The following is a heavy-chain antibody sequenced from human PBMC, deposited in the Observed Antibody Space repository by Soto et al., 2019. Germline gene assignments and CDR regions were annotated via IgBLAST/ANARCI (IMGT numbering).Heavy chain of an antibody. CDR3: VKASVWYPYFDS. V-gene: IGHV3-23*01. CDR1: EFSFDDYA. J-gene: IGHJ4*02. CDR2: ITYTGVST. D-gene: IGHD6-13*01. Sequence: EAQLLESGGDLVQPGGSLRLSCAASEFSFDDYAMSWVRQAPGKGLEWVSSITYTGVSTYYADSVKGRFTISRDNSKDTVYLQMNSLRAEDTAIYCCVKASVWYPYFDSWGQGTLVTVSS.